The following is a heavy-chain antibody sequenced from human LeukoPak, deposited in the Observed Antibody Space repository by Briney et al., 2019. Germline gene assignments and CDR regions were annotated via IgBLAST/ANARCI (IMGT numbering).Heavy chain of an antibody. J-gene: IGHJ5*02. Sequence: GGSLRLSCAASGFTFSSYWMHWVRQVPGKGLVWVSRINSDGSMTNYADSVKGRFTISRDNSKNTLYLQMNSLRAEDTAVYYCAKAYDFWENWFDPWGQGTLVTVSS. CDR3: AKAYDFWENWFDP. CDR1: GFTFSSYW. CDR2: INSDGSMT. V-gene: IGHV3-74*01. D-gene: IGHD3-3*01.